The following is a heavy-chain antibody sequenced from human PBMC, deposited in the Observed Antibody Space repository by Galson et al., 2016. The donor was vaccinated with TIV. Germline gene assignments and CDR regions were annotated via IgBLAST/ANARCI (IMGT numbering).Heavy chain of an antibody. CDR3: ASWAISGSYYDYFQR. CDR2: IYNSGST. D-gene: IGHD1-26*01. V-gene: IGHV4-31*03. Sequence: TLSLTCSVSGGSISDGGYFWSWIRQHPGKGLEWIGNIYNSGSTSYNPTLGSRVSLSVDTSKNHFFLWLGSVTAADTAVYFCASWAISGSYYDYFQRWGRGTQVVVS. J-gene: IGHJ1*01. CDR1: GGSISDGGYF.